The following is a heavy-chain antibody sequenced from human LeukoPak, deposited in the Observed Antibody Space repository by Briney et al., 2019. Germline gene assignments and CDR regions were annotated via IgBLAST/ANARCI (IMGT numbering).Heavy chain of an antibody. CDR2: IYYSGST. J-gene: IGHJ4*02. D-gene: IGHD6-13*01. CDR3: ARHGSLHSSSWRL. V-gene: IGHV4-39*01. CDR1: GGSISSRSYY. Sequence: SETLSLTCTVSGGSISSRSYYWGWIRQPPGTGLEWIGSIYYSGSTYYNLSLKSRVTISVDMSKNQFSLILSSVTAADTAVYYCARHGSLHSSSWRLWGQGTLVTVSS.